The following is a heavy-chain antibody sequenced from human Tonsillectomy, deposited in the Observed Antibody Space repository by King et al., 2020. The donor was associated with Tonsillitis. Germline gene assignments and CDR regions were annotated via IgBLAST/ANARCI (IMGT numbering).Heavy chain of an antibody. CDR2: IYPGDSDT. Sequence: VQLVESGAEVKKPGESLKISCKGSGYRFTDFWIGWVRQMPGKGLEWMGIIYPGDSDTRYSPSFQGQVTISADKSISTAYLQWSSLKASDTAMYYYARPVVRFRAVISDAFDIWGQGTMVIVSS. CDR3: ARPVVRFRAVISDAFDI. V-gene: IGHV5-51*01. D-gene: IGHD3-10*01. CDR1: GYRFTDFW. J-gene: IGHJ3*02.